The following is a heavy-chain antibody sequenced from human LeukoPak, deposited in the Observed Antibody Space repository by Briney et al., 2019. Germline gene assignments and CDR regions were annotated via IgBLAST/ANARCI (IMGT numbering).Heavy chain of an antibody. V-gene: IGHV4-39*01. CDR2: IYYSGST. D-gene: IGHD5-18*01. CDR1: GFTFSSYE. CDR3: ARHRRDGRYSHAFDI. J-gene: IGHJ3*02. Sequence: GSLRLSCAASGFTFSSYEMNWVRQPPGKGLEWIGSIYYSGSTYYNPSLKSRVTISVDTSKNQFSLKLSSVTAADTAVYYCARHRRDGRYSHAFDIWGQGTMVTVSS.